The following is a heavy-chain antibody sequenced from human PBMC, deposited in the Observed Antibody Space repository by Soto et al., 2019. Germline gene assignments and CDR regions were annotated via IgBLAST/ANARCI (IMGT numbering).Heavy chain of an antibody. CDR1: GFTFSDYA. J-gene: IGHJ4*02. Sequence: GGSLRLSCAASGFTFSDYAMSWVRQAPGKGLEWVSAFSGSGDSTYYADSVRGRFTISRDNSRKTLYLQMNSLRAEDTAVYYCAKHGCTSTRCYFNYLGQGTLVTVSS. CDR2: FSGSGDST. V-gene: IGHV3-23*01. D-gene: IGHD2-2*01. CDR3: AKHGCTSTRCYFNY.